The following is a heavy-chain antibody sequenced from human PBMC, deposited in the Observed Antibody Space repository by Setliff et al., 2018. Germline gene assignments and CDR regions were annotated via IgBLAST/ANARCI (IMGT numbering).Heavy chain of an antibody. J-gene: IGHJ4*02. CDR1: GASISSGGYY. CDR3: ARSPSSGSYWNPRPFYSDY. CDR2: ISPSGST. V-gene: IGHV4-61*09. Sequence: PSETLSLTCTVSGASISSGGYYWTWIRQPAGKELEWIGHISPSGSTTYNPSLKSRVTISPDTSKNHFSLKVDSVTAADTALYYCARSPSSGSYWNPRPFYSDYWGQGTLVTVSS. D-gene: IGHD3-10*01.